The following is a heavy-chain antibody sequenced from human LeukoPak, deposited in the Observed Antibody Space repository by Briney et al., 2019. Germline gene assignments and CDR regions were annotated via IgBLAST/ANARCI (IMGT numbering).Heavy chain of an antibody. D-gene: IGHD1-7*01. CDR3: AKDPRNYLEEYYYYYMDV. CDR1: GFTFKSYD. V-gene: IGHV3-30*02. J-gene: IGHJ6*03. Sequence: PGGSLRLSCAASGFTFKSYDMYWVRQAPGKGLEWVTFIRYDGSNKYYADSVKGRFTISRDNSKNTLYLQMNSLRTEDTAVYYCAKDPRNYLEEYYYYYMDVWGKGTTVTVSS. CDR2: IRYDGSNK.